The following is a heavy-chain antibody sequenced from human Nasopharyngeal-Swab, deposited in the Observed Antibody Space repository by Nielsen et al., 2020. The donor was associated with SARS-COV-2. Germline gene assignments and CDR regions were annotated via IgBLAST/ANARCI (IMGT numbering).Heavy chain of an antibody. V-gene: IGHV4-59*04. Sequence: SETLSLTCTVSGGSISSYYWSWIRQPPGKGLEWIGYIYYSGSTYYNPSLKSRVTISVDTSKNQFSLKLSSVTAADTAVYYCAGDQSDSSGYYYVNYYYYGMDVWGQGTTVTVSS. CDR2: IYYSGST. D-gene: IGHD3-22*01. CDR1: GGSISSYY. CDR3: AGDQSDSSGYYYVNYYYYGMDV. J-gene: IGHJ6*02.